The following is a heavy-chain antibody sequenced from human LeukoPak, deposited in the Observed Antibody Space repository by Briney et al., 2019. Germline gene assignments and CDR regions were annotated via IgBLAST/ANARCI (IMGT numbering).Heavy chain of an antibody. D-gene: IGHD3-22*01. Sequence: GGSLRLSCVASGFTFRKYWMTWVRQAPGKGLEWVANIRGDGSVKYLLDSVKGRFTISRDNVKNSLSLEMNNLRAEDTAVYYCSRDANYYDSSRHYFDAFDIWGQGTMVTVSS. CDR1: GFTFRKYW. CDR2: IRGDGSVK. CDR3: SRDANYYDSSRHYFDAFDI. V-gene: IGHV3-7*01. J-gene: IGHJ3*02.